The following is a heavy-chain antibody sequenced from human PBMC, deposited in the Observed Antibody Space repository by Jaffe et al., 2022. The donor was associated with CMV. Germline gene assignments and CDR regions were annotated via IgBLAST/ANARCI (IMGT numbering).Heavy chain of an antibody. V-gene: IGHV3-73*02. CDR1: GFTFSDSA. J-gene: IGHJ4*02. CDR3: LMVYYDDNSFQTGPDY. Sequence: EVQLVESGGGLVQPGGSLKLSCAASGFTFSDSAMHWVRQASGKGLEWVGRIRSKAKSYATAYGASVKGRFTISRDDSKNTAYLQMNSLKTDDTAVYYCLMVYYDDNSFQTGPDYWGQGTLVTVSS. D-gene: IGHD3-22*01. CDR2: IRSKAKSYAT.